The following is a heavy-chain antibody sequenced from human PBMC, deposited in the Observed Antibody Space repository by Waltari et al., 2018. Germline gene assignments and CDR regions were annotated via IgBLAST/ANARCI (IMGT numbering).Heavy chain of an antibody. CDR2: INTSGST. J-gene: IGHJ3*02. V-gene: IGHV4-4*09. CDR1: GGSISSYY. CDR3: ARAKLRLDAFDI. Sequence: QVQLQESGPGLVKPSETLSLTCTVSGGSISSYYWSWIRQPPGKGLEWIGYINTSGSTNYNPSLKSRDTISVDTPKNQFSLKLSSVTAADTAVYYCARAKLRLDAFDIWGQGTMVTVSS.